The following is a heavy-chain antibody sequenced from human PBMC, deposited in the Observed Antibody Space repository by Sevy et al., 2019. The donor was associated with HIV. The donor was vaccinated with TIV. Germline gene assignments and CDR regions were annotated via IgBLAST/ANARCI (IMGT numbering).Heavy chain of an antibody. D-gene: IGHD1-26*01. Sequence: GGSLRLSCIGSGFSFSYYGIHWVRQSPGKGLDWVALISHDGINEYYADSVKGRFTISRDNSKNTVYLEMNSLRNEDTANYFCENAYSGSYSQSYIYALDVRGQGTTVTVSS. CDR3: ENAYSGSYSQSYIYALDV. V-gene: IGHV3-30*18. CDR1: GFSFSYYG. J-gene: IGHJ6*02. CDR2: ISHDGINE.